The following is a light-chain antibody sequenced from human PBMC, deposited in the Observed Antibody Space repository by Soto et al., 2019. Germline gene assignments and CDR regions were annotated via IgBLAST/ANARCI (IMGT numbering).Light chain of an antibody. CDR2: GAS. CDR3: QQYGNSPWT. V-gene: IGKV3-20*01. J-gene: IGKJ1*01. CDR1: QSVSSSY. Sequence: EVVLTQSPGTLALSRGERATISCRASQSVSSSYLAWYQHRPGQAPRLLIFGASSRATGIPDRFSGTGSGTDFTLTISRLEQEDFAVYYCQQYGNSPWTFGQGTKV.